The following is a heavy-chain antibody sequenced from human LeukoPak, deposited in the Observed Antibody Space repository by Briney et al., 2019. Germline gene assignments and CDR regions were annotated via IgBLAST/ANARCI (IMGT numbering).Heavy chain of an antibody. J-gene: IGHJ4*02. V-gene: IGHV3-15*01. D-gene: IGHD3-10*01. CDR1: GFTFSNAW. CDR2: IKSKTDGGTT. CDR3: TTGITMVRGVIHLIDY. Sequence: GGSLRLSCAASGFTFSNAWMSWVRQAPGRGLEWVGRIKSKTDGGTTDYAAPVKGRFTISRDDSKNTLYLQMNSLKTEDTAVYYCTTGITMVRGVIHLIDYWGQGTLVTVSS.